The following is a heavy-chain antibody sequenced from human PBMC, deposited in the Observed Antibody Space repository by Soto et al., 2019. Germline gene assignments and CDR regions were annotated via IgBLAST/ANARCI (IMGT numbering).Heavy chain of an antibody. D-gene: IGHD7-27*01. J-gene: IGHJ5*02. CDR3: AKDKLDAWGSSWFDP. CDR1: GFTFSSYA. Sequence: GGSLRLSCAASGFTFSSYAMSWVRQAPGKGLEWVSAISGSGGSTYYADSVKGRFTISRDNSKNTLYLQMNSLRAEDTAVYYCAKDKLDAWGSSWFDPWGQGTLVTVSS. CDR2: ISGSGGST. V-gene: IGHV3-23*01.